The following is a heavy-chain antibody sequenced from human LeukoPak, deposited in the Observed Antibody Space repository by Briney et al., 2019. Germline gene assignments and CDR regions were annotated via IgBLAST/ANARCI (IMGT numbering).Heavy chain of an antibody. CDR2: INPNSGGT. Sequence: GASVKVSCKASGYTFTGYHMHWVRQAPGQGLEWMGWINPNSGGTNYAQKFQGRVTMTRDTSISTAYMELSRLRSDDTAVYYCARGAGVYSYGDKRFDPWGQGTLVTVSS. CDR1: GYTFTGYH. CDR3: ARGAGVYSYGDKRFDP. J-gene: IGHJ5*02. D-gene: IGHD5-18*01. V-gene: IGHV1-2*02.